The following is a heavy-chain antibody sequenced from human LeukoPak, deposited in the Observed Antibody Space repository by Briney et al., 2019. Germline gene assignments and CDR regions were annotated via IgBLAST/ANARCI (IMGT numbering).Heavy chain of an antibody. CDR1: GFTFSSYG. J-gene: IGHJ4*02. Sequence: PGGSLRLSCAASGFTFSSYGMHWVRQAPGKGLVWVSRIKGDGSSTSYADSVKGRFTISRDNAKNTLFLQMNSLRAEDTAVYYCVRDGVGAPPFDYWGQGALVTVSS. D-gene: IGHD1-26*01. V-gene: IGHV3-74*01. CDR3: VRDGVGAPPFDY. CDR2: IKGDGSST.